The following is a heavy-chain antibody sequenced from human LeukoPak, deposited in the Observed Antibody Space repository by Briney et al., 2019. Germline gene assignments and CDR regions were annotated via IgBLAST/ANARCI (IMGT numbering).Heavy chain of an antibody. D-gene: IGHD3-16*02. Sequence: GASVKVSCKASGGTFSSYAISWVRQAPGQGLEWMGGIIPIFGTANYAQKFQGRVTITTDESTSTAYMELSSLRSDDTAVYYCARHGRLGELSFLQRLATGNFDYWGQGTLVTVSS. CDR3: ARHGRLGELSFLQRLATGNFDY. CDR1: GGTFSSYA. J-gene: IGHJ4*02. CDR2: IIPIFGTA. V-gene: IGHV1-69*05.